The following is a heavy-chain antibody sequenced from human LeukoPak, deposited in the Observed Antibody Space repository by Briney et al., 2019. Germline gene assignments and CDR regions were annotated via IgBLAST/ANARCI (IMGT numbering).Heavy chain of an antibody. CDR1: GFTFSSYS. CDR2: ISSSSSYI. J-gene: IGHJ5*02. V-gene: IGHV3-21*01. Sequence: TGGSLRLSCTASGFTFSSYSMNWVRQAPGKGLEWVSSISSSSSYIYYADSVKGRFTISRDNAKNSVYLQMNFLRDEDTAVYYCAGASWFGEWVPRGQGTLVTVSS. D-gene: IGHD3-10*01. CDR3: AGASWFGEWVP.